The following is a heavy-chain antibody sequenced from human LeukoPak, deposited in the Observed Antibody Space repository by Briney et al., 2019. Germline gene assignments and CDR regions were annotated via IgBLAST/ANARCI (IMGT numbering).Heavy chain of an antibody. CDR1: GFTFTTYT. CDR2: ISNNGATT. V-gene: IGHV3-23*01. CDR3: ATYCSSATCQEGFDY. Sequence: GGSLRLSCTASGFTFTTYTVNWVRQAPGKGLEWVSSISNNGATTYYADSVRGRFAIFRDNSKNTLYLQMNSLRAEDTAIYYCATYCSSATCQEGFDYWGRGTLVTVSS. D-gene: IGHD2-2*01. J-gene: IGHJ4*02.